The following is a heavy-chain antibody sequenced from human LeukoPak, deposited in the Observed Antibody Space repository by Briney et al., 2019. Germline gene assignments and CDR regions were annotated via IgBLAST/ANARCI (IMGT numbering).Heavy chain of an antibody. CDR3: ARRPDCSSTSCYVPRPHWFDP. J-gene: IGHJ5*02. Sequence: SETLSLTCAVYGGSFSGYYWSWIRQPPGKGLEWIGEINHSGSTNYNPSLKSRVTISVDTSKNQFSLKLSSVTAADTAVYYCARRPDCSSTSCYVPRPHWFDPWGQGTLVTVSS. CDR1: GGSFSGYY. CDR2: INHSGST. D-gene: IGHD2-2*01. V-gene: IGHV4-34*01.